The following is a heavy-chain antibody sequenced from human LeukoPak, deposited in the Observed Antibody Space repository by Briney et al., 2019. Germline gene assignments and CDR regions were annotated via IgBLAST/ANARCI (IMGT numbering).Heavy chain of an antibody. V-gene: IGHV4-59*01. CDR1: DGSIRTYY. CDR3: AREPDSSPDPDYGMDV. Sequence: SKTLSLTCSVSDGSIRTYYWSWIRQSPGQGLEWIGNIYYRGDINYNPSLKSRVIISIDTSKNQFSLKVTSLTAADTAVYYCAREPDSSPDPDYGMDVWGQGTTVTVSS. J-gene: IGHJ6*02. D-gene: IGHD6-13*01. CDR2: IYYRGDI.